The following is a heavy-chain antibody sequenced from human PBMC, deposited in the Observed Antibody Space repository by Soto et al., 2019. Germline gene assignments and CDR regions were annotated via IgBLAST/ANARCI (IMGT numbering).Heavy chain of an antibody. Sequence: QVQLVQSGAEVKKPGASVKVSCKASGYTFTNYNIHWVRQAPGQRPEWMGWINAGNGNTKYSQKFQGRFAITRDTSATTVYMHLSSLNSEDTAVYYCARDPTRVQFLEWLQVAFDPWGQGTLVTVSS. CDR1: GYTFTNYN. V-gene: IGHV1-3*01. CDR2: INAGNGNT. CDR3: ARDPTRVQFLEWLQVAFDP. J-gene: IGHJ5*02. D-gene: IGHD3-3*01.